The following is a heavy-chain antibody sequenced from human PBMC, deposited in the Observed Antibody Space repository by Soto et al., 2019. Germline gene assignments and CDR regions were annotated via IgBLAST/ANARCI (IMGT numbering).Heavy chain of an antibody. J-gene: IGHJ4*02. D-gene: IGHD4-17*01. CDR3: ASHETLHADYDY. CDR2: IHYSGST. Sequence: PSETLSLTCTVSGDSISSYYWSWIRQPPGKGLEWIGYIHYSGSTNYNPSLKSRVTISVDTSKNQFSLRLSSVTAADTAVYYCASHETLHADYDYWGQGTLVTVSS. V-gene: IGHV4-59*08. CDR1: GDSISSYY.